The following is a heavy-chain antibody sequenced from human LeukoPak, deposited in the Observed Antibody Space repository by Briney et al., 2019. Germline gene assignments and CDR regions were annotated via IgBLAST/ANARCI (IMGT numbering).Heavy chain of an antibody. J-gene: IGHJ4*02. V-gene: IGHV3-7*01. CDR1: GFTFSGHW. D-gene: IGHD1-14*01. CDR3: TRDRSRAEDD. Sequence: GWSLRLSCAASGFTFSGHWMSWVRQAPGKGLEWVANINQGGSDKYYVDPVKGRFTISRDNANNLLYLQMNSLRGEDTAVYYCTRDRSRAEDDWGQGTLVTVSS. CDR2: INQGGSDK.